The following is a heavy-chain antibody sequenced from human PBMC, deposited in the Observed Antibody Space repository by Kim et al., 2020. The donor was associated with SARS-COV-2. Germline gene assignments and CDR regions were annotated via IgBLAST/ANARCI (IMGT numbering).Heavy chain of an antibody. J-gene: IGHJ6*02. CDR2: IYYSGST. Sequence: SETLSLTCTVSGGSISSSSYYWGWIRQPPGKGLEWIGSIYYSGSTYYNPSLKSRVTISVDTSKNQFSLKLSSVTAADTAVYYCASTAAAGPTHYYYYYGMDVWGQGTTVTVSS. V-gene: IGHV4-39*01. D-gene: IGHD6-13*01. CDR3: ASTAAAGPTHYYYYYGMDV. CDR1: GGSISSSSYY.